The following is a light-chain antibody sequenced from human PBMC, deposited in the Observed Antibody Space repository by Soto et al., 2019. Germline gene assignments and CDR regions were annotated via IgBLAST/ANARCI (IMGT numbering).Light chain of an antibody. J-gene: IGKJ1*01. Sequence: EIVITQSPATLAVSPGERATLSCRASQSVSSNLAWYQQKPGQAPRLLIYGASNRATGIPDRFSGSGSGTDFTLTISRLEPEDFAVYYCQQYGSSPVTFGQGTKVDIK. CDR3: QQYGSSPVT. CDR1: QSVSSN. V-gene: IGKV3-20*01. CDR2: GAS.